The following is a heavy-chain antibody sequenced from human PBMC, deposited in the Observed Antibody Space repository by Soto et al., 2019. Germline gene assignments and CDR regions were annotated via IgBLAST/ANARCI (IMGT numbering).Heavy chain of an antibody. CDR3: ARDPWAADY. V-gene: IGHV3-66*01. J-gene: IGHJ4*02. CDR1: GFTVSTKY. D-gene: IGHD3-16*01. Sequence: EVQLVESGGGVVQPGGSLRLSCAASGFTVSTKYMSWVRQAPGKGLEWVSVIYSGGSTFYADSVRGRFTISRDNSKNTVNLQMNSLRAEDTAVYYCARDPWAADYWSQGTLVTVSS. CDR2: IYSGGST.